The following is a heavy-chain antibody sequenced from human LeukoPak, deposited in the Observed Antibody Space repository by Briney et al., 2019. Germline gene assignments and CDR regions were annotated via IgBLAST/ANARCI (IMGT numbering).Heavy chain of an antibody. CDR1: GYTFTGYY. CDR2: SNPNSGGT. Sequence: ASVKVSCKASGYTFTGYYMHWVRQAPGQGLEWMGWSNPNSGGTNYAQKFQGRVTMTRDTSISTAYMELSRLRSDDTGVYYCARGYDSSGYNSDWGQGTLVTVSS. D-gene: IGHD3-22*01. J-gene: IGHJ4*02. V-gene: IGHV1-2*02. CDR3: ARGYDSSGYNSD.